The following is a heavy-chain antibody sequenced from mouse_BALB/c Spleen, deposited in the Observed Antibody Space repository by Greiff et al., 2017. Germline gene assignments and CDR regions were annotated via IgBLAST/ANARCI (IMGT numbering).Heavy chain of an antibody. D-gene: IGHD2-3*01. CDR2: ISSGSSTI. CDR1: GFTFSSFG. Sequence: EVNVVESGGGLVQPGGSRKLSCAASGFTFSSFGMHWVRQAPEKGLEWVAYISSGSSTIYYADTVKGRFTISRDNPKNTLFLQMTSLRSEDTAMYYCAIGGVYDGYADAMDYWGQGTSVTVSS. J-gene: IGHJ4*01. CDR3: AIGGVYDGYADAMDY. V-gene: IGHV5-17*02.